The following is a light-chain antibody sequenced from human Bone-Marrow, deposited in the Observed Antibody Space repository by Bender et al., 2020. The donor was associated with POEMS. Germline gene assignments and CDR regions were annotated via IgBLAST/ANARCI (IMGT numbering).Light chain of an antibody. J-gene: IGLJ2*01. CDR1: KLGDKY. CDR2: QDT. V-gene: IGLV3-1*01. CDR3: QAWDSNSDVI. Sequence: SYELTQPPSVSVSPGQTASITCSGDKLGDKYPCWYQQKPGQSPVLVIFQDTNRPSGIPARFSGSSSGNTATLTISGTQAMDEAVYYCQAWDSNSDVIFGGGTKLTVL.